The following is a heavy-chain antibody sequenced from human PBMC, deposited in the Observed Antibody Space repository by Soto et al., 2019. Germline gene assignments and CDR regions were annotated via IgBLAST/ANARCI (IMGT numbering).Heavy chain of an antibody. CDR2: IDPRSGRT. CDR1: GYPFTTYY. Sequence: VASVKVSCKVSGYPFTTYYIHWVRQAPGQGLEWMGWIDPRSGRTVHEQKFQGRVTMTRDACISTVYMDLSGLTSDDTALYYCATDNYRIFHYWGQGSLVTVSS. J-gene: IGHJ4*02. V-gene: IGHV1-2*02. CDR3: ATDNYRIFHY. D-gene: IGHD4-4*01.